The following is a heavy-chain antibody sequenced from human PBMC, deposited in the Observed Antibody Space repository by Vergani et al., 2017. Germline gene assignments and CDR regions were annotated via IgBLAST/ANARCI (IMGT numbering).Heavy chain of an antibody. CDR3: ATPQTVTTGGIEV. J-gene: IGHJ6*02. V-gene: IGHV1-69-2*01. CDR1: GYTFTDNY. Sequence: EVQLVKSGAEVKKPGDTMQISCKVSGYTFTDNYMPWAKSALGKGLDWMGLVEPEDGETIYAKKFKGRVTIAAETSTDTAHLELSSLRSEDTAVYYCATPQTVTTGGIEVWVQGTTVIVSS. D-gene: IGHD4-17*01. CDR2: VEPEDGET.